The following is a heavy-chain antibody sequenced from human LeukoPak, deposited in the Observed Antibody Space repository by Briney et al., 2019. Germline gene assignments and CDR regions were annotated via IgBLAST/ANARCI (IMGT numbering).Heavy chain of an antibody. CDR2: IYSGGST. CDR3: ARGPAGYN. CDR1: GFTVSSNH. V-gene: IGHV3-53*01. D-gene: IGHD1-1*01. Sequence: GGSLRLSCAASGFTVSSNHMSWVRQAPGKGLEWVSVIYSGGSTDYADSLKGRFTISRDNLKNTLYLQMNTLRAEDRAVYYCARGPAGYNWGQGTLVTVSS. J-gene: IGHJ4*02.